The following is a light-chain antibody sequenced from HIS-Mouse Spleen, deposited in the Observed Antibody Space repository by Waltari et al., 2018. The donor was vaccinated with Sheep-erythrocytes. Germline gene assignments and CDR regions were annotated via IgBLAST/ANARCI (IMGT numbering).Light chain of an antibody. Sequence: EIVLTQSPATLSLSPGERATPSCRASQSVSSYLAWYQQKPGQAPRLLIYDASNRATGIPARFSGSGSGTDFTLTISSLEPEDFAVYYCQQLTFGGGTKVEIK. J-gene: IGKJ4*01. CDR2: DAS. V-gene: IGKV3-11*01. CDR3: QQLT. CDR1: QSVSSY.